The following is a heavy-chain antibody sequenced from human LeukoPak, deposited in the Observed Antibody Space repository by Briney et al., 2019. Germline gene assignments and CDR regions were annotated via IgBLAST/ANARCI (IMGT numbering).Heavy chain of an antibody. Sequence: PGGSLRLSCAASGFTFSNYAMSWDRQAPGKGLEWVANIKQDGSEKYYVDSVKGRFTISRDNAKNSLYLQMNSLRAEDTAVYYCARSSLAAAGSYFDYWGQGTLVTVSS. CDR1: GFTFSNYA. J-gene: IGHJ4*02. CDR2: IKQDGSEK. D-gene: IGHD6-13*01. V-gene: IGHV3-7*01. CDR3: ARSSLAAAGSYFDY.